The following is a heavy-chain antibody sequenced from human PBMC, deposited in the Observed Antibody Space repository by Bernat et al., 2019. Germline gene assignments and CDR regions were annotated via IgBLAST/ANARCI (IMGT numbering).Heavy chain of an antibody. J-gene: IGHJ3*02. Sequence: EVQLVETGGGLIQPGGSLRLSCAASGFTVSSNYMSWVRQAPGKGLEWVPVIYSGGSTYYADSVKGRLTMSRDNSTNTLYLPMSSVRAEETAVYYCARAGGYYDYIWGSYRVNDAFDIWGQGTMVTVSS. CDR1: GFTVSSNY. D-gene: IGHD3-16*02. V-gene: IGHV3-53*05. CDR3: ARAGGYYDYIWGSYRVNDAFDI. CDR2: IYSGGST.